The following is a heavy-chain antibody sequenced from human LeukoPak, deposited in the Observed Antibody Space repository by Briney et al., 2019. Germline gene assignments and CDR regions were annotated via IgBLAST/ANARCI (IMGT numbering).Heavy chain of an antibody. CDR1: GFTFRRHW. CDR2: ISYDGSNK. V-gene: IGHV3-30-3*01. J-gene: IGHJ4*02. CDR3: ARGRIIYDYGGNGGFDY. D-gene: IGHD4-23*01. Sequence: GGSLRLSCAASGFTFRRHWMSWVRQAPGKGLEWVAVISYDGSNKYYADSVKGRFTISRDNSKNTLYLQMNSLRAEDTAVYYCARGRIIYDYGGNGGFDYWGQGTLVTVSS.